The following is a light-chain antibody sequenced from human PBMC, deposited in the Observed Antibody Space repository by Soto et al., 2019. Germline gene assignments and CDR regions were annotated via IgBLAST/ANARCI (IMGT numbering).Light chain of an antibody. CDR3: QKYNSAPWT. J-gene: IGKJ1*01. V-gene: IGKV1-27*01. CDR2: AAS. CDR1: QGISNW. Sequence: DIPMTQSPSSLSASVGDRVTITCRASQGISNWLAWYQQKPGRVPKLLIYAASTLHSGVPSRFSGSGSGTDFTLTISSLQPEDVATYYCQKYNSAPWTFGQGTKVEIE.